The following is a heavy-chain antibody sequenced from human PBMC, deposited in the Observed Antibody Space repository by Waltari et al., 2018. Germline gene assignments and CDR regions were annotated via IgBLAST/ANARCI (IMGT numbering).Heavy chain of an antibody. Sequence: EVQLVESGGGLIQPGGSLRLSCAASGFTVSSNYMSWVRQAPGKGLGVVLVILRSCSQNYAGSVKGRITISRENSKNTLYLQMNSLRAEDTAVYYCAGYSSSWRADYWGQGTLVTVSS. J-gene: IGHJ4*02. V-gene: IGHV3-53*01. D-gene: IGHD6-13*01. CDR1: GFTVSSNY. CDR2: ILRSCSQ. CDR3: AGYSSSWRADY.